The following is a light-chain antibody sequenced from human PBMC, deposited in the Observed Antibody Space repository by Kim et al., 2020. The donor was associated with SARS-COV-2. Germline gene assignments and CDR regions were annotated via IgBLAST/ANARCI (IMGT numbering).Light chain of an antibody. CDR3: QQANSFPIT. CDR2: GAS. V-gene: IGKV1-12*01. J-gene: IGKJ5*01. Sequence: DIQMAQSPSSXSAAVGDRVTITCRASQGIRNRLAWYQQRPGKAPILLVYGASTLQSGVSSRFSGSGSGTDFTLTISSLQPEDFATYYCQQANSFPITFGQGTRLEIK. CDR1: QGIRNR.